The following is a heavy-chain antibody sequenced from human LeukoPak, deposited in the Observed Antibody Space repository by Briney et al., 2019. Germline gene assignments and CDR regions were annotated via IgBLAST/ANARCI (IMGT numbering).Heavy chain of an antibody. Sequence: GGSLRLSCAASGFTFSSYWMSWVRQAPGKGLEWVAVISYDGSNKYYADSVKGRFTISRDNSKNTLYLQMNSLRAKDTAVYYCARDLSRGTGTTSYYFDYWGQGTLVTVSS. D-gene: IGHD1-1*01. CDR3: ARDLSRGTGTTSYYFDY. CDR2: ISYDGSNK. V-gene: IGHV3-30*03. CDR1: GFTFSSYW. J-gene: IGHJ4*02.